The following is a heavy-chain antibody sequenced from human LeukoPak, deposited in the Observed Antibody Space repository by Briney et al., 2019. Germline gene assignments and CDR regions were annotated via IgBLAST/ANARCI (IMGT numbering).Heavy chain of an antibody. Sequence: GGCLRLSCAASGFTFDDSAMHWARQAPGKGLEWVSGISWDSGSIGYADSVKGRFIISRDNANNSLYLQMNSLRAEDTALYYCAKGTRQFHSSGWYAEFDYWGQGTLVTVSS. V-gene: IGHV3-9*01. CDR1: GFTFDDSA. J-gene: IGHJ4*02. CDR2: ISWDSGSI. D-gene: IGHD6-19*01. CDR3: AKGTRQFHSSGWYAEFDY.